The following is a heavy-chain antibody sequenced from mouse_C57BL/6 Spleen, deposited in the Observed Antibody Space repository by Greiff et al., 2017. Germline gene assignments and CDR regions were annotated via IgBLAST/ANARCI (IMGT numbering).Heavy chain of an antibody. Sequence: VQLVESGAELVRPGASVTLSCKASGYTFTDYEMHWVKQTPVHGLEWIGAIDPETGGTAYNQKFKGKAILTADKSSSTAYMELRSLTSEDSAVYYCTRRDGNPFAYWGQGTLVTVSA. CDR2: IDPETGGT. CDR1: GYTFTDYE. CDR3: TRRDGNPFAY. J-gene: IGHJ3*01. V-gene: IGHV1-15*01. D-gene: IGHD1-1*01.